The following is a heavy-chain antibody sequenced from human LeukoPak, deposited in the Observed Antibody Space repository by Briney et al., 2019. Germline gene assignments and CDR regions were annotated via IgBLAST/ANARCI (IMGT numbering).Heavy chain of an antibody. D-gene: IGHD6-6*01. CDR2: ISGSGGST. V-gene: IGHV3-23*01. CDR3: AKSDSSSPGGLGAFDI. CDR1: GFTFSSYA. Sequence: GGSLRLSCAASGFTFSSYAMSWVRQAPGKGLEWVSAISGSGGSTYYADSVKGRFTISRDNSKNTLYLQMNSLRAEDTAVYYCAKSDSSSPGGLGAFDIWGQGTMVTVSS. J-gene: IGHJ3*02.